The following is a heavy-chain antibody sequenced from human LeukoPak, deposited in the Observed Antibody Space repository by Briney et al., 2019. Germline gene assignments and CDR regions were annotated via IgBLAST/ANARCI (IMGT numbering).Heavy chain of an antibody. Sequence: PGGSLRLSCAASGFTFSSYSMNWVRQAPGKGLEWVSYISSSSSTIYYADSVKGRFTISRDNAKNSLYLQMNSLRAEDTAVYYCARDLYSGYLDYWGQGTLVTVSS. V-gene: IGHV3-48*04. CDR3: ARDLYSGYLDY. D-gene: IGHD5-12*01. J-gene: IGHJ4*02. CDR2: ISSSSSTI. CDR1: GFTFSSYS.